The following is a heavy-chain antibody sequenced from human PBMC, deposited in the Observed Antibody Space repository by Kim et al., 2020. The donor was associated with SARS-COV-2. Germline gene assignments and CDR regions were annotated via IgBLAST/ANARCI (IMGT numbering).Heavy chain of an antibody. J-gene: IGHJ5*02. V-gene: IGHV1-46*01. CDR1: GYTFTSYY. CDR3: ARDSVQLERLDWFDP. D-gene: IGHD1-1*01. Sequence: ASVKVSCKASGYTFTSYYMHWVRQAPGQGLEWMGIINPSGGSTSYAQKFQGRVTMTRDTSTSTVYMELSSLRSEDTAVYYCARDSVQLERLDWFDPWGQGTLVTVSS. CDR2: INPSGGST.